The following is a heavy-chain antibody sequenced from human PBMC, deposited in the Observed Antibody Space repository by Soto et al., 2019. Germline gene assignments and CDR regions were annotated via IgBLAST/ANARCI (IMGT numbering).Heavy chain of an antibody. CDR3: ARDIRRDGYNAYYYDYYGMDI. J-gene: IGHJ6*02. D-gene: IGHD5-12*01. Sequence: GMSRRLSCAGSGFTFSRDWILWVRQATGKGLVWVSRINSDGSSTSYADSVKGRFTISRDNAKNTLYLQTNSLRAEDTAVYYCARDIRRDGYNAYYYDYYGMDIWGHRPSVTVPS. CDR1: GFTFSRDW. V-gene: IGHV3-74*01. CDR2: INSDGSST.